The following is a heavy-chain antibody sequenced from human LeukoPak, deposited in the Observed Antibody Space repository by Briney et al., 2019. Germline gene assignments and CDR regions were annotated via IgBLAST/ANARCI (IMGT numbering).Heavy chain of an antibody. Sequence: GGSLRLSCAASGFPISTNGMSWVRQAPGKGLEWVTGIVGGDGGTYYADSVKGRFIISRDNSKNTLYVQMNSLRAEDTAGYYCARGAVYYMDIWGKGTTVTVSS. J-gene: IGHJ6*03. V-gene: IGHV3-23*01. CDR2: IVGGDGGT. CDR3: ARGAVYYMDI. CDR1: GFPISTNG. D-gene: IGHD6-19*01.